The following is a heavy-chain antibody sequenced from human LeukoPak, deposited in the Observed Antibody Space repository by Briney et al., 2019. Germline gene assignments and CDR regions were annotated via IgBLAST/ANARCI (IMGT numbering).Heavy chain of an antibody. CDR3: AASIAVAAPFDY. V-gene: IGHV3-48*04. CDR1: GVTFNTSS. CDR2: ISSSSSTI. J-gene: IGHJ4*02. Sequence: GGSLRLSCAASGVTFNTSSMNWVRQAPGKGLEWVSHISSSSSTIYYADSVKGRFTISRDNAMNSLYLQMNSIRAEDTAVYYCAASIAVAAPFDYGGQGTLVTVSA. D-gene: IGHD6-19*01.